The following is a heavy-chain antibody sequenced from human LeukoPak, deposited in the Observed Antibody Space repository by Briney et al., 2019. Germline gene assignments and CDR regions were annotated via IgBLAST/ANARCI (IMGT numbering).Heavy chain of an antibody. V-gene: IGHV3-7*03. CDR2: IKQDGSEK. CDR3: ARALHPVDYYGSVQSGSYYYGMDV. Sequence: PGGSLRLSCAASGFTFSSYWMSWVRQAPGKGLEWVANIKQDGSEKYYVDSVKGRFTISRDNAKNSLYLQMNSLRAEDTAVYYCARALHPVDYYGSVQSGSYYYGMDVWGQGTTVTVSS. J-gene: IGHJ6*02. CDR1: GFTFSSYW. D-gene: IGHD3-10*01.